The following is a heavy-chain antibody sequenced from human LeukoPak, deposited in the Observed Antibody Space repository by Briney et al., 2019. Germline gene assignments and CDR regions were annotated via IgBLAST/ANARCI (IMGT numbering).Heavy chain of an antibody. D-gene: IGHD4-23*01. J-gene: IGHJ1*01. CDR1: GGSFTSNSYY. CDR2: IYYSGST. V-gene: IGHV4-39*01. CDR3: ARHLDYGGYFQH. Sequence: SETLSLTCTVSGGSFTSNSYYWAWIRQPPGKGLEWIGSIYYSGSTYYNPSLKSRITISVDTSKNQFSLKLSSVTAADTAVYYCARHLDYGGYFQHWGQGALVTVSS.